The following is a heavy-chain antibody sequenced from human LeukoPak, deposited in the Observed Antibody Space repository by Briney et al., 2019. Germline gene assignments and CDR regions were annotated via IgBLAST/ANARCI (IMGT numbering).Heavy chain of an antibody. V-gene: IGHV3-11*01. CDR3: ARDALGSYDY. CDR1: GFAFSDFY. J-gene: IGHJ4*02. CDR2: ISNSGSTL. Sequence: GGPLRLSCAASGFAFSDFYMFWIRQAPGKGLEWISYISNSGSTLYYADSVKGRFTISRDNDKNLLYLQMNSLRADDTAVYYCARDALGSYDYWGQGTLVSVSS. D-gene: IGHD3-10*01.